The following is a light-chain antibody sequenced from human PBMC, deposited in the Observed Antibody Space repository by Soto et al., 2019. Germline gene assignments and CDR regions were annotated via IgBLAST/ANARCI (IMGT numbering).Light chain of an antibody. J-gene: IGKJ4*01. Sequence: EIVLTQSPATLSLSPGERATLSCRASQTVRNNLAWYRQRPGQAPRLLIYDASSRATGIPARFSGSGSGTDFTLTISSLEPEDFAVYYCQQHSNWPLTFGGGTKVDIK. CDR2: DAS. CDR3: QQHSNWPLT. CDR1: QTVRNN. V-gene: IGKV3-11*01.